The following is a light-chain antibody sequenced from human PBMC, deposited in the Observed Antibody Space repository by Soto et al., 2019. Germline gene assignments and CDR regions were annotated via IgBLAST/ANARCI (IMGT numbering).Light chain of an antibody. CDR3: QFYNSYSWT. V-gene: IGKV1-5*01. CDR1: QFISTW. CDR2: EAS. Sequence: DIQMTQSPSTLSASVGDRVTITCRANQFISTWVAWFQQKPGKAPRLLIHEASALQSGVPSRFRGRGSGTEFTLSISSLQRDDFATYYCQFYNSYSWTFGQGTKVEI. J-gene: IGKJ1*01.